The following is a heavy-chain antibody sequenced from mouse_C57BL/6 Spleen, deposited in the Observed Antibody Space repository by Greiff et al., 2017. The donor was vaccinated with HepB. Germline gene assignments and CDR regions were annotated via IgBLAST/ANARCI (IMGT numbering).Heavy chain of an antibody. J-gene: IGHJ3*01. Sequence: DAGGGLVQPKGSLKLSCAASGFSFNTYAMNWVRQAPGKGLEWVARIRSKSNNYATYYADSVKDRFTISRDDSESMLYLQMNNLKTEDTAMYYGVRQGYGSSSWFAYWGQGTLVTVSA. CDR1: GFSFNTYA. CDR2: IRSKSNNYAT. V-gene: IGHV10-1*01. CDR3: VRQGYGSSSWFAY. D-gene: IGHD1-1*01.